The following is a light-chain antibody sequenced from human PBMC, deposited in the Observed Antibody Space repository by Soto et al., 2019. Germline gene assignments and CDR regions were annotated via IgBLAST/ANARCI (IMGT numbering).Light chain of an antibody. Sequence: DIQMTQSPSTLSASVGDRVTITCRASQSISNWLAWYQQKLGKAPKLLIYDASSLHNGVPSRFSGSGSGTEFTLTISSLQPDDFATYYCQQYKTYGGIFGGGTKVEIK. CDR2: DAS. CDR3: QQYKTYGGI. J-gene: IGKJ4*01. CDR1: QSISNW. V-gene: IGKV1-5*01.